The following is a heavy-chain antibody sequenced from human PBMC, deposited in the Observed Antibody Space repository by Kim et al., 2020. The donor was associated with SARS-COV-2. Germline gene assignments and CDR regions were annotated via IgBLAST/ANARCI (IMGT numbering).Heavy chain of an antibody. CDR2: ISSSSSYI. V-gene: IGHV3-21*01. J-gene: IGHJ4*02. Sequence: GGSLRLSCAASGFTFSSYSMNWVRQAPGKGLEWVSSISSSSSYIYYADSVKGRFTISRDNAKNSLYLQMNSLRAEDTAVYYCARGPDCGYLFYFDYWGQGTLVTVSS. CDR3: ARGPDCGYLFYFDY. D-gene: IGHD3-22*01. CDR1: GFTFSSYS.